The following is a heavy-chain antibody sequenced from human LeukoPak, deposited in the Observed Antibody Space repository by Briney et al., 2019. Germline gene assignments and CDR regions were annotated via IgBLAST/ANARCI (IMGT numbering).Heavy chain of an antibody. J-gene: IGHJ4*02. V-gene: IGHV3-23*01. Sequence: GGSLRLSCAASGFTLSSYATSWVRQAPGKGLEWVSAISGSGGSTYYADSVKGRFTISRDNAKNSLYLQMNSLRAEDTAVYYCASLYGGNLDTDYWGQGTLVTVSS. CDR3: ASLYGGNLDTDY. D-gene: IGHD4-23*01. CDR2: ISGSGGST. CDR1: GFTLSSYA.